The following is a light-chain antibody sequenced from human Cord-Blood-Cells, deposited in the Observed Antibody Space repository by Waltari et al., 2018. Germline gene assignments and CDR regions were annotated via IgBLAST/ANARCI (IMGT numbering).Light chain of an antibody. Sequence: QSALTQPASVSGSPGQSITISCTGTSSDVGGYNYVSWYQQHPGKAPKLMIYDVNKRPSGVSNRSSGSKAGNTASLTISGLQAEDEADYYCSSYTSSSTYVFGTGTKVTVL. CDR3: SSYTSSSTYV. V-gene: IGLV2-14*01. CDR2: DVN. CDR1: SSDVGGYNY. J-gene: IGLJ1*01.